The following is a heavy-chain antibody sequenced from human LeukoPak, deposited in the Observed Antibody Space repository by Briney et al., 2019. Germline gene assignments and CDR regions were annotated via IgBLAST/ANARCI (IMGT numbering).Heavy chain of an antibody. CDR2: INWNGGST. J-gene: IGHJ4*02. V-gene: IGHV3-20*01. CDR1: GFTFDDYG. D-gene: IGHD3-10*01. CDR3: ARDGYYGSGSRSPFDY. Sequence: GGSLRLSCAASGFTFDDYGMSWVRQAPGKGLEWVSVINWNGGSTGYADSVKGRFTISRDNAKNSLYLQMNSLRAEHTALYHCARDGYYGSGSRSPFDYWGQGTLVTVSS.